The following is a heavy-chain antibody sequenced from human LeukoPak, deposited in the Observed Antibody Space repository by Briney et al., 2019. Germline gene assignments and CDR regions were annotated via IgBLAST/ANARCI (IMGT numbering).Heavy chain of an antibody. V-gene: IGHV1-46*01. J-gene: IGHJ4*02. CDR3: ARDMSDIVVVPAAALVPDY. D-gene: IGHD2-2*01. CDR1: GYTLTELS. Sequence: ASVKVSCKVSGYTLTELSMHWVRQAPGQGLEWMGIINPSGGSTSYAQKFQGRVTMTRDTSTSTVYMELSSLRSEDTAVYYCARDMSDIVVVPAAALVPDYWGQGTLVTVSS. CDR2: INPSGGST.